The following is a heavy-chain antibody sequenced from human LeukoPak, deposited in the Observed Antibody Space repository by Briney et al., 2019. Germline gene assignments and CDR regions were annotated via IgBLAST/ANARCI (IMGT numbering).Heavy chain of an antibody. Sequence: ASVKVSCKASGYTFTSYAMNWVRQAPGQGLEWMGWTNTNTGNPTYAQGFTGRFVFSLDTSVSTAYLQISSLKAEDTAVYYCARELGGGYCSGGSCYFAYFQHWGQGTLVTVSS. J-gene: IGHJ1*01. D-gene: IGHD2-15*01. CDR3: ARELGGGYCSGGSCYFAYFQH. CDR2: TNTNTGNP. V-gene: IGHV7-4-1*02. CDR1: GYTFTSYA.